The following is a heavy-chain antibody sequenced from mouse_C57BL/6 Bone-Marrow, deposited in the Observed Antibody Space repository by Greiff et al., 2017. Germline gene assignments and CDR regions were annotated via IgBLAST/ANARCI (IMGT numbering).Heavy chain of an antibody. D-gene: IGHD2-2*01. J-gene: IGHJ2*01. CDR3: TTAYGSLFDY. Sequence: EVQLVESGAELVRPGASVKLSCTASGFNIKDDYMHWVKQRPEQGLEWIGWIDPENGDTEYASKFQGKATITADTSSNTAYLQLSSLTSEDTAVYYCTTAYGSLFDYWGQGTTLTVSA. V-gene: IGHV14-4*01. CDR1: GFNIKDDY. CDR2: IDPENGDT.